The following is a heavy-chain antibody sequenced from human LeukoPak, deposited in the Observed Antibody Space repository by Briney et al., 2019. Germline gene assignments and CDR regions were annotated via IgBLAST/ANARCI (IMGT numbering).Heavy chain of an antibody. Sequence: PSETLSLTCSVPGGSISSYYCSWIRQPPGKGLEWIGYIYYSGSTNYNPSLKSRVTISVDTSKNQFSLKLSSVTAADTAVYYCARDPRLRAYDNSEDYYYMDVWGKGTTVTVSS. CDR3: ARDPRLRAYDNSEDYYYMDV. CDR1: GGSISSYY. V-gene: IGHV4-59*01. CDR2: IYYSGST. D-gene: IGHD3-22*01. J-gene: IGHJ6*03.